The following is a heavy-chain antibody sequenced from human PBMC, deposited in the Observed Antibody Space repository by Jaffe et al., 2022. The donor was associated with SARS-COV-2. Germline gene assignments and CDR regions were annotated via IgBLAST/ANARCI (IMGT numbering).Heavy chain of an antibody. CDR2: IYYSGST. Sequence: QVQLQESGPGLVKPSETLSLTCTVSGGSISSYYWSWIRQPPGKGLEWIGYIYYSGSTNYNPSLKSRVTISVDTSKNQFSLKLSSVTAADTAVYYCARAGYDSSGYYLDYWGQGTLVTVSS. CDR1: GGSISSYY. V-gene: IGHV4-59*01. CDR3: ARAGYDSSGYYLDY. D-gene: IGHD3-22*01. J-gene: IGHJ4*02.